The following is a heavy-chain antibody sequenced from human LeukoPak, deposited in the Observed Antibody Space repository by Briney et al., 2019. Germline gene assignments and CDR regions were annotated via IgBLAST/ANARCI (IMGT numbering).Heavy chain of an antibody. J-gene: IGHJ3*01. D-gene: IGHD3-22*01. CDR2: IYYSGST. Sequence: SETLSLTCTVSGGSISSYYWSWIRQPPGKGLEWIGYIYYSGSTNYNPSLKSRVTISVDTSKNQFSLKLSSVTAADTAVYYCARRPVDYSSSDHAFDVWGPGTMATVSS. CDR1: GGSISSYY. V-gene: IGHV4-59*01. CDR3: ARRPVDYSSSDHAFDV.